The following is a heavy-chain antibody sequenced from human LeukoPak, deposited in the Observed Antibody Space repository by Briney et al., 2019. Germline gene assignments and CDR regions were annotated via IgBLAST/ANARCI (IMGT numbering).Heavy chain of an antibody. J-gene: IGHJ5*02. CDR2: INTNAGTP. V-gene: IGHV7-4-1*02. CDR3: AREGPDRIRFDP. Sequence: ASVKVSCKASGYTFNFYAIHWIRQGPGQGPEWMGWINTNAGTPAYAQGFTGRFVFSLDTAASTAYLQINSFKAEDTAVYYCAREGPDRIRFDPWGQGTPVTVSS. CDR1: GYTFNFYA. D-gene: IGHD1-14*01.